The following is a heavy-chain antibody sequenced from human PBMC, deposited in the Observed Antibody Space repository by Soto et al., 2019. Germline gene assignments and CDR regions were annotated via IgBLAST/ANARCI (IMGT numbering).Heavy chain of an antibody. D-gene: IGHD5-18*01. CDR3: AGHLGDRYGYALWFDY. CDR1: GYRFTSYG. J-gene: IGHJ5*01. Sequence: ASVKVSCKASGYRFTSYGIGWVRQAPGQGLEWMGWINAYNGNTNYAQNLQGRVTLTTDTSTSTAYMELRSLRSDDTAVYYCAGHLGDRYGYALWFDYWGQGTLVTVSS. V-gene: IGHV1-18*01. CDR2: INAYNGNT.